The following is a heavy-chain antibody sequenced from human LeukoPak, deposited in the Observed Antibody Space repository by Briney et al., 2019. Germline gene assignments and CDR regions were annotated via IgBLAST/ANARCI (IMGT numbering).Heavy chain of an antibody. V-gene: IGHV4-59*11. CDR3: ARSSCCDFWSGTIEGSFDY. CDR1: GGSISSHY. D-gene: IGHD3-3*01. Sequence: SETLSLTCTVSGGSISSHYWSWIRQPPGKGLEWIGYIYDSGSTDYNPSLKSRVTISIDTSKNQFSLKLSSVTAADTAVFYCARSSCCDFWSGTIEGSFDYWGQGTLVTVSS. J-gene: IGHJ4*02. CDR2: IYDSGST.